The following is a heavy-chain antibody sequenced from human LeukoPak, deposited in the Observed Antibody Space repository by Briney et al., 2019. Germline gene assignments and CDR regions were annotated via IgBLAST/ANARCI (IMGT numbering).Heavy chain of an antibody. D-gene: IGHD3-16*01. J-gene: IGHJ6*02. CDR3: AKDFSVSGSYYGRDI. CDR2: IKGSGSAT. Sequence: PGGSLRLSCAASGFTFSSYPVTWLRQPPGKGLEWVASIKGSGSATKFADSVKGRFTISRDNSKNTPYLQMNSLRAEDTAVYYCAKDFSVSGSYYGRDIWGQGATVTVSS. V-gene: IGHV3-23*01. CDR1: GFTFSSYP.